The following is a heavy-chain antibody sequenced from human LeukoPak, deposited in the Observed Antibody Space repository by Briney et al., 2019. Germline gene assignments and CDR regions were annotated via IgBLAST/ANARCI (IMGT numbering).Heavy chain of an antibody. Sequence: GGSLRLSCAASGFTFSSYWMSWVRQAPGKGLEWVSYISSSGSTIYSADSVKGRFTISRDNAKNSLYLQMNSLRAEDTAVYYCARGGYYDILTGYYTPTFDYWGQGTLVTVSS. CDR2: ISSSGSTI. D-gene: IGHD3-9*01. V-gene: IGHV3-48*04. J-gene: IGHJ4*02. CDR1: GFTFSSYW. CDR3: ARGGYYDILTGYYTPTFDY.